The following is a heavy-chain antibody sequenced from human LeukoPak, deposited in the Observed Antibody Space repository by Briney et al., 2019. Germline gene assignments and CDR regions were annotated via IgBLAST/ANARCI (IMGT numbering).Heavy chain of an antibody. Sequence: GGSLRLSCAASGFTFSSYAMHWVRQAPGKGLEWVTVISYDGSNKYYADSVKGRFTISRDNSKNTLYLQMNSLRAEDTAVYYCARDPYWGQGTLVTVSS. J-gene: IGHJ4*02. CDR2: ISYDGSNK. CDR1: GFTFSSYA. V-gene: IGHV3-30-3*01. CDR3: ARDPY.